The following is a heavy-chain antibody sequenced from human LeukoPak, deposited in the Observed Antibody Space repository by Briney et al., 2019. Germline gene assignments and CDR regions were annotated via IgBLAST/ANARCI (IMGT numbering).Heavy chain of an antibody. CDR3: ARDARSGSGSYYLWFDY. D-gene: IGHD1-26*01. CDR2: ISSNGGST. J-gene: IGHJ4*01. CDR1: GLTFSSYA. Sequence: GGSLRLSCAASGLTFSSYAMHWVRQAPGKGLEYVSAISSNGGSTYYANSVKGRFTISRDNSKNTLYLQMGSLGAEDMAVYYCARDARSGSGSYYLWFDYWGHGTLVTVSS. V-gene: IGHV3-64*01.